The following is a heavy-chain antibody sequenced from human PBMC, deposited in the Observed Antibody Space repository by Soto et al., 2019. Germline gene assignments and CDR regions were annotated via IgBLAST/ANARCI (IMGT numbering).Heavy chain of an antibody. J-gene: IGHJ4*02. D-gene: IGHD3-3*01. CDR1: GCTFSAYY. V-gene: IGHV3-11*01. CDR3: ARDLNFGVVPVGY. CDR2: ISSSGSTI. Sequence: GGSLRLSCAASGCTFSAYYMSWIRQAPGKGLEWVSYISSSGSTIYYADSVKGRFTISRDNAKNSLYLQMNSLRAEDTAVYYCARDLNFGVVPVGYWGQGTLVTVSS.